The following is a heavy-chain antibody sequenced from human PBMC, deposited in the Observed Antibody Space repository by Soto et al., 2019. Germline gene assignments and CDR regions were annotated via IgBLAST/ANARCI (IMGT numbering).Heavy chain of an antibody. V-gene: IGHV1-46*01. CDR1: GYTFTSYY. CDR3: ARNHYYDSSGYYSSEYYFDY. CDR2: INPSGGST. Sequence: ASVKVSCKASGYTFTSYYMHWVRQAPGQGLERMGIINPSGGSTSYAQKFQGRVTMTRDTSTSTVYMEMSSLRSEDTAVYYCARNHYYDSSGYYSSEYYFDYWGQGTLVTVSS. D-gene: IGHD3-22*01. J-gene: IGHJ4*02.